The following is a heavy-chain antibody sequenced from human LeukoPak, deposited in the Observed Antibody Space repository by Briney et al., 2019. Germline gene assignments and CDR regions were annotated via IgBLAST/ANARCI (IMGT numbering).Heavy chain of an antibody. CDR1: GGSIGSSSYY. D-gene: IGHD2-15*01. Sequence: SETLSLTCTVSGGSIGSSSYYWGWIRQPPGKGLEWIGSIYYSGSTYYNPSLKSRVTISVDTSKNQFSLKLSSVTAADTAVYYCARHRHLAAHYYYGMDVWGQGTTVTVSS. J-gene: IGHJ6*02. CDR3: ARHRHLAAHYYYGMDV. CDR2: IYYSGST. V-gene: IGHV4-39*01.